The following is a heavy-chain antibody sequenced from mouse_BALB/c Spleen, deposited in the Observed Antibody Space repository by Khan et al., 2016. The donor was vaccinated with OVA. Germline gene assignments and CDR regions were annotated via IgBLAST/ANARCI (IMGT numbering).Heavy chain of an antibody. V-gene: IGHV2-6-7*01. CDR1: GFSLTGYG. D-gene: IGHD1-1*01. Sequence: VELVESGPGLVAPSQSLSITCTVSGFSLTGYGVNWIRQPPGKGLEWLGMIWGDGSTDYNSTLKSRLSISKDNSKSQVFLKMNSLQTDDTARYYCARDRYYYGRGLAYWGQGTLVTVSA. CDR3: ARDRYYYGRGLAY. CDR2: IWGDGST. J-gene: IGHJ3*01.